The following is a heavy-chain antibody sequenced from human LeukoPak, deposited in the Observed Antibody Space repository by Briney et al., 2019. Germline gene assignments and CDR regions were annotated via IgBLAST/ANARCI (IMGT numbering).Heavy chain of an antibody. CDR2: IYYSGST. CDR1: GGSISSSSYY. Sequence: SETLSLTCTVSGGSISSSSYYWGWIRQPPGKGLEWIGSIYYSGSTYYNPSLKSRVTISVDTSKNQFSLKLSSVTAADTAVYYCARRMSSGSHPFDYWGQGTLVTVSS. V-gene: IGHV4-39*01. CDR3: ARRMSSGSHPFDY. D-gene: IGHD1-26*01. J-gene: IGHJ4*02.